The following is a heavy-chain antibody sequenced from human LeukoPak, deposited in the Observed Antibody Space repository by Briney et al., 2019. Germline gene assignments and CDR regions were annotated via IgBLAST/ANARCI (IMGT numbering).Heavy chain of an antibody. V-gene: IGHV3-74*01. D-gene: IGHD3-3*01. CDR2: INSDESST. J-gene: IGHJ4*01. Sequence: GGSLRLSCSASGFTFSTYWMYWVRQAPGKGLVWVSRINSDESSTSYADSVKGRFTISRDNAKNTLYLQMNSLRAEDTAVYYCARDGAYSTIFYWGQGTLVTVSS. CDR1: GFTFSTYW. CDR3: ARDGAYSTIFY.